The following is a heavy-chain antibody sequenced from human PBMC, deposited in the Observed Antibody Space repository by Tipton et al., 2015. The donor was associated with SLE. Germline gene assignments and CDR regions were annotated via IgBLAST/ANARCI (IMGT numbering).Heavy chain of an antibody. J-gene: IGHJ4*02. Sequence: TLSLTCAVYGGSFSGYYWSWIRQPPGKGLEWIGEINHSGSTNYNPSLKSRVTISVDTSKNQFSLKLNSVTAADTAVYYCARGADGDYWGQGTLVTVSS. CDR3: ARGADGDY. CDR1: GGSFSGYY. V-gene: IGHV4-34*01. CDR2: INHSGST. D-gene: IGHD5-24*01.